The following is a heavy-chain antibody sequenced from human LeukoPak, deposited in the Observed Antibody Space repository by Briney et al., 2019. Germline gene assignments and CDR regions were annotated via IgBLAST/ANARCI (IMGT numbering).Heavy chain of an antibody. Sequence: SVTVSCKASGGTFSSYAISWVRQAPGQGLEWMGGIIPIFGTANYAQKFQGRVTITTDESTSTAYMELSSLRSEDTAVYYCARAHIAPKTAVAFDIWGQGTMVTVSS. J-gene: IGHJ3*02. CDR2: IIPIFGTA. D-gene: IGHD6-13*01. CDR3: ARAHIAPKTAVAFDI. CDR1: GGTFSSYA. V-gene: IGHV1-69*05.